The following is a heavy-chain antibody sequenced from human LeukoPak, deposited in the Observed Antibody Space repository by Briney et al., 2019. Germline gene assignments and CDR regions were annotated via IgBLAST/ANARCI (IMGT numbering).Heavy chain of an antibody. D-gene: IGHD5-12*01. V-gene: IGHV5-51*01. J-gene: IGHJ4*02. Sequence: GESLKISCKGSGYSFASYWIGWVRQMPGEGLEWMGIIYPADSDARYSPSFQGQVTISADKSISTAYLQWGSLKASDTAMYYCARRLSGYDLDYWGQGTLVTVSS. CDR3: ARRLSGYDLDY. CDR2: IYPADSDA. CDR1: GYSFASYW.